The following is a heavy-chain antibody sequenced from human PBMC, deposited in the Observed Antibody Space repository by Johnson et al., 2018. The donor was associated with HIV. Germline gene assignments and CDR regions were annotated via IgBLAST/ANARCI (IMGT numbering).Heavy chain of an antibody. CDR2: IDFDADT. Sequence: VQLVESGGGLVQPGGSLRLSCAASGFTFSSYDMYWVRQATGKGLEWVSEIDFDADTYYPDSVKGRFTASRDTDNNSFYLQINTLRAGDTGIYYCARRSTESDAFDVWGPGTVVIVSS. CDR1: GFTFSSYD. D-gene: IGHD2-2*01. V-gene: IGHV3-13*01. J-gene: IGHJ3*01. CDR3: ARRSTESDAFDV.